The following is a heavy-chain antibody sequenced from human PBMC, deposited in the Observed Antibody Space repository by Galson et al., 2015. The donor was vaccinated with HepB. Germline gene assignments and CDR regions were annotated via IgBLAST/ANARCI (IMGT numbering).Heavy chain of an antibody. CDR1: GFTFSSYG. CDR2: ISYDGSNK. CDR3: EPTVEMATLDFDY. Sequence: SLRLSCAASGFTFSSYGMHWVRQAPGKGLEWVAVISYDGSNKYYADSVKGRFTISRDNSKNTLYLQMNSLRAEDTAVYYCEPTVEMATLDFDYWGQGTLVTVSS. D-gene: IGHD5-24*01. V-gene: IGHV3-30*03. J-gene: IGHJ4*02.